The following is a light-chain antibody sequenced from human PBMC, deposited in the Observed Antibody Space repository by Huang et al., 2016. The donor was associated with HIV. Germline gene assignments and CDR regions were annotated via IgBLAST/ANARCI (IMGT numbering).Light chain of an antibody. V-gene: IGKV3-15*01. CDR1: ENVSSN. CDR2: GAS. J-gene: IGKJ2*01. CDR3: QQYNNWPRT. Sequence: EIVMTQSPATLSVSPGERATLSCRATENVSSNLAWYQHKPGQAPRLLSYGASTRATGIPARFSGSRSGTDFTLTISSLQSEDSAVYYCQQYNNWPRTFGQGTKLEIK.